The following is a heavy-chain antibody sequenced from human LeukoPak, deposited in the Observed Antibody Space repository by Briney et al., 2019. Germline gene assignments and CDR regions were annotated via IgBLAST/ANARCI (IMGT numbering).Heavy chain of an antibody. Sequence: GGSLRLSCAASGFTFSSYWMSWVRQAPGKGLEWVANIKQDGSEKYYVDSVKGRFTISRDNAKNSLYLQMHSLRAEDTAVYYCARHGSGSYLLTFDYWGQGTLVTVSS. D-gene: IGHD3-10*01. V-gene: IGHV3-7*01. CDR3: ARHGSGSYLLTFDY. CDR2: IKQDGSEK. CDR1: GFTFSSYW. J-gene: IGHJ4*02.